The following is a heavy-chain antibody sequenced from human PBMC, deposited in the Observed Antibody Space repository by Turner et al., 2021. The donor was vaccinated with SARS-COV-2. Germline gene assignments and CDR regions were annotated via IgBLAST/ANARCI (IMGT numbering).Heavy chain of an antibody. CDR1: GFTFSSYG. Sequence: QVQLVESGGGVVQPGRSLGLSCAASGFTFSSYGMHWVRQAPGKGLEWVAVIFYDVSNKYYADSVKGRFTISRDNSKNTLYLQMNSLRAEDTAVYYCARDHYYDSSGYTLDAFDIWGQGTMVTISS. CDR2: IFYDVSNK. V-gene: IGHV3-33*01. J-gene: IGHJ3*02. CDR3: ARDHYYDSSGYTLDAFDI. D-gene: IGHD3-22*01.